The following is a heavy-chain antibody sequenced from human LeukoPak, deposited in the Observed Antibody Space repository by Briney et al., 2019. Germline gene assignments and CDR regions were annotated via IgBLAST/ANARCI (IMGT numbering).Heavy chain of an antibody. Sequence: SETLSLTCAVYGGSFSGFYWSWIRQPPGKGLEWIGEINHSGSTNYNPSLKSRLTISVDTSKNQFSLKLSSVTAADTAVYYCARLVPNRCPNCSGGSEGSSSFDYWGQGTLVTVSS. J-gene: IGHJ4*02. D-gene: IGHD2-15*01. V-gene: IGHV4-34*01. CDR2: INHSGST. CDR1: GGSFSGFY. CDR3: ARLVPNRCPNCSGGSEGSSSFDY.